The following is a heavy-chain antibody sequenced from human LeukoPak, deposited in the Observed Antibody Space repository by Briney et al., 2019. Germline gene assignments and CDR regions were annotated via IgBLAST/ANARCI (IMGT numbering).Heavy chain of an antibody. CDR3: ARVRSNYDILTGYYNSHYFDY. CDR1: GFTFSSYW. D-gene: IGHD3-9*01. CDR2: INSDGSST. V-gene: IGHV3-74*01. J-gene: IGHJ4*02. Sequence: PGGSLRLSCAASGFTFSSYWMHWVRQAPGKGLVWVSRINSDGSSTSYADSVKGRFTISRDNAKNTLYLQMNSLRAEDTAVYYCARVRSNYDILTGYYNSHYFDYWGQGTLVTVSS.